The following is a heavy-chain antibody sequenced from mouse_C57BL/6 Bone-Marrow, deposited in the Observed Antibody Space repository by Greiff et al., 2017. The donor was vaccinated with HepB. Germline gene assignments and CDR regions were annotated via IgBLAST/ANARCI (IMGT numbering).Heavy chain of an antibody. V-gene: IGHV5-12*01. Sequence: EVQRVESGGGLVQPGGSLKLSCAASGFTFSDYYMYWVRQTPEKRLEWVAYISNGGGSTYYPDTVKGRFTISRDNAKNTLYLQMTRLKSEDTAMYYCARHPSYYDHAMDYWGQGTSVTVSS. CDR2: ISNGGGST. CDR1: GFTFSDYY. D-gene: IGHD2-10*01. CDR3: ARHPSYYDHAMDY. J-gene: IGHJ4*01.